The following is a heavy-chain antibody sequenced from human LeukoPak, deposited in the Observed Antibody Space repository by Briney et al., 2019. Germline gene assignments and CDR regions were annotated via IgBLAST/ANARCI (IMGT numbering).Heavy chain of an antibody. D-gene: IGHD5-18*01. V-gene: IGHV4-59*01. CDR2: IHYSGNT. J-gene: IGHJ4*02. CDR3: ARGRGHSYGQYYFNY. CDR1: GAPISSSS. Sequence: SETLSLTCTVSGAPISSSSWSWIRQPPGKGLEWIGYIHYSGNTNYNPSLKSRVTISVDTTKNQFSLNLSSVTAADTAVYYCARGRGHSYGQYYFNYWGQGTLVTVSS.